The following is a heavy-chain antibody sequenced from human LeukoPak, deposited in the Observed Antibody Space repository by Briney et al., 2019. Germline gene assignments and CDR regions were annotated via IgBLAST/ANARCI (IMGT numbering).Heavy chain of an antibody. J-gene: IGHJ3*02. CDR2: INHSGST. V-gene: IGHV4-34*09. Sequence: PSETLSLTCAVYGGSFSGYYWSWIRQPPGKGLEWIGEINHSGSTYYNPSLKSRVTISVDTSKNQFSLKLSSVTAADTAVYYCARYFDSSGRDVFDIWGQGTLVTVSS. CDR3: ARYFDSSGRDVFDI. CDR1: GGSFSGYY. D-gene: IGHD3-22*01.